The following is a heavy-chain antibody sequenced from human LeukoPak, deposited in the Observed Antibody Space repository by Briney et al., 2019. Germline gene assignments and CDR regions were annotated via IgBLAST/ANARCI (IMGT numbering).Heavy chain of an antibody. J-gene: IGHJ4*02. V-gene: IGHV4-34*01. CDR1: GGSFSGYY. CDR2: INHSGST. D-gene: IGHD2-15*01. Sequence: PSETLSLTCAVYGGSFSGYYWSWIRQPPGKGLEWIGEINHSGSTNYNPSLKSRVTISVDTSKNQFSLKLSSVTAADTAVYYCAGVKVVVVVAATYARGYYFDYWGQGTLVTVSS. CDR3: AGVKVVVVVAATYARGYYFDY.